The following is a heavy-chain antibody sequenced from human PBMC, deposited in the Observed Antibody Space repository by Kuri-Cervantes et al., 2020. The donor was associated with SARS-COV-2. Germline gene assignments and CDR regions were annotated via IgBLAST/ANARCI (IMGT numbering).Heavy chain of an antibody. CDR1: GFTVSSNY. D-gene: IGHD3-3*02. Sequence: GESLKISCAASGFTVSSNYMSWVRQAPGKGLEWVSVIYSCGSTYYADSVKGRFTISRDNSKNTLYLQMNSLRAEDTAVYYCARASTSIYGVLIALFSSNAFDVWGQGTMVTVSS. CDR2: IYSCGST. J-gene: IGHJ3*01. V-gene: IGHV3-66*03. CDR3: ARASTSIYGVLIALFSSNAFDV.